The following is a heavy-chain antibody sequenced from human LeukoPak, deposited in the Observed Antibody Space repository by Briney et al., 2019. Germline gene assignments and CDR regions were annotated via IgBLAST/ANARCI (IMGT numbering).Heavy chain of an antibody. CDR1: GYTFTSYG. J-gene: IGHJ4*02. D-gene: IGHD3-9*01. CDR3: ARGDVLRYFDWLTVDY. V-gene: IGHV1-18*01. CDR2: ISAYNGNT. Sequence: ASVKVSCKASGYTFTSYGISWVRQAPGQGLEWMGWISAYNGNTNYARKLQGRVTMTTDTSTSTAYMELRSLRSDDTAVYYCARGDVLRYFDWLTVDYWGQGTLVTVSS.